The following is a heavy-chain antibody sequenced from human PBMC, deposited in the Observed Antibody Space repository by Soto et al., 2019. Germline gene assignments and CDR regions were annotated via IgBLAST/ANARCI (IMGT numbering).Heavy chain of an antibody. D-gene: IGHD6-19*01. CDR2: INHSGST. CDR3: AREAVAGPYYFDY. V-gene: IGHV4-34*01. Sequence: SETPSLTCAVYGGSFSGYYWSWIRQPPGKGLEWIGEINHSGSTNYNPSLKSRVTISVDTSKNQFSLKLSSVTAADTAVYYCAREAVAGPYYFDYWGQGTLVTVSS. J-gene: IGHJ4*02. CDR1: GGSFSGYY.